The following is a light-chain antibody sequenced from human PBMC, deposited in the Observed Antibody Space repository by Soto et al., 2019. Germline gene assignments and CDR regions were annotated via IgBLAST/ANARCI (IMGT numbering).Light chain of an antibody. CDR3: AAWDDSLSGVV. Sequence: QCVLTQPPSASGTPGQRVTISCSGSSSNIGSNYVYWYQQLPGTAPKLLIYRNNQRPSGVPDRFSGSKSGTSASLAISGLRSEDEADYYCAAWDDSLSGVVFGGGTKVTVL. CDR1: SSNIGSNY. CDR2: RNN. V-gene: IGLV1-47*01. J-gene: IGLJ2*01.